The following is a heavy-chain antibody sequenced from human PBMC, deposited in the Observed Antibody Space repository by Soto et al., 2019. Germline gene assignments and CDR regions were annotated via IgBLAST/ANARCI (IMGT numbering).Heavy chain of an antibody. D-gene: IGHD1-7*01. CDR1: GGPFGDYH. J-gene: IGHJ4*02. V-gene: IGHV4-34*01. CDR2: IHHTGIT. CDR3: ARGRLTATTDDY. Sequence: SETLSLTCAVYGGPFGDYHWTWIRQPPGKGLEWIGEIHHTGITYYNPSLKSRVTISVDTSRNQFSLNLRSVTAADTAVYYCARGRLTATTDDYWGQGTLVTVSS.